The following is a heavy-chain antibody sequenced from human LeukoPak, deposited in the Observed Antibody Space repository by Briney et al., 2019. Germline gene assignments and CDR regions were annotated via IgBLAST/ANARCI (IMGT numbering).Heavy chain of an antibody. D-gene: IGHD6-6*01. V-gene: IGHV1-18*01. CDR2: ISAYNGNT. Sequence: ASVKVSCKASGYTFTSYGISWVRQAPGQGLEWMGWISAYNGNTNYAQKFQGRVTMTRDTSISTAYMELSRLRSDDTAVYYCAREGSSSSKGANIDYWGQGTLVTVSS. CDR3: AREGSSSSKGANIDY. CDR1: GYTFTSYG. J-gene: IGHJ4*02.